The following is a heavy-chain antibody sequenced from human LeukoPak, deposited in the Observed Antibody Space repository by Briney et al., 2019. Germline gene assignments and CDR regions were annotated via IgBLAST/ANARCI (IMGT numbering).Heavy chain of an antibody. CDR3: ARSGGHDAFDI. J-gene: IGHJ3*02. CDR1: GGSISSYY. Sequence: PSETLSLTCTVSGGSISSYYWSWIRQSPSRGLEWLGRTYYRSKWYNDYAVSVKSRITINPDTSKNQFPLQLTSVTPEDTAVYYCARSGGHDAFDIWGQGTMVTVSS. D-gene: IGHD4-23*01. V-gene: IGHV6-1*01. CDR2: TYYRSKWYN.